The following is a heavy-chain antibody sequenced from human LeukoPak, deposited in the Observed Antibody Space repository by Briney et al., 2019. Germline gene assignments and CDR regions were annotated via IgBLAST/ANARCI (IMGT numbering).Heavy chain of an antibody. CDR2: MSYGGDI. J-gene: IGHJ5*02. CDR3: ARDWGSSDWYNWFDP. CDR1: GFTVSSNY. V-gene: IGHV3-53*05. D-gene: IGHD6-19*01. Sequence: GGSLRLSCAASGFTVSSNYMSWVRQAPGKGLEWVAIMSYGGDIQYTDSVKGRFTISRDNSENTVYLQMNNLRTEDTAVYHCARDWGSSDWYNWFDPWGQGTLVTVSS.